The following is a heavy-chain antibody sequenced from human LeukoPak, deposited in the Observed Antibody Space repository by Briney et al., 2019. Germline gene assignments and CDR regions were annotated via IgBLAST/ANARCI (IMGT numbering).Heavy chain of an antibody. J-gene: IGHJ5*02. CDR2: IHPSGTT. CDR1: GSSKSEYY. Sequence: SETLSLTCSVSGSSKSEYYWSYIPQPTGKGLEWIGRIHPSGTTYFNPSLKSRVTMSVDTSQSQFSLRLTSRAAADTAVYFCARGDYYDGGGRNWFDPWGQGILVAVSS. CDR3: ARGDYYDGGGRNWFDP. D-gene: IGHD3-16*01. V-gene: IGHV4-4*07.